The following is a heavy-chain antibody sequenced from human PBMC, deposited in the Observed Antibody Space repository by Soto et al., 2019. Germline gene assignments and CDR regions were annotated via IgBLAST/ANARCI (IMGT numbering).Heavy chain of an antibody. D-gene: IGHD1-20*01. CDR1: GFTFSSYE. V-gene: IGHV3-48*03. Sequence: SLRLSCAASGFTFSSYEMNWVRQAPGKGLEWVSYISSSGSTIYYADSVKGRFTISRDNAKNSLYLQMNSLRAEDTAVYYCARVYKFVYGMDVWGQGTTVTVSS. CDR2: ISSSGSTI. CDR3: ARVYKFVYGMDV. J-gene: IGHJ6*02.